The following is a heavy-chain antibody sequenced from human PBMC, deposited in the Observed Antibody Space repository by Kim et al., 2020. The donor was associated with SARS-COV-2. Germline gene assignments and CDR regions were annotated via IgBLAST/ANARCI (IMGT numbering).Heavy chain of an antibody. CDR1: GGSISSYY. V-gene: IGHV4-4*07. J-gene: IGHJ4*02. CDR3: ARGPNRYSTYQQYFDY. D-gene: IGHD4-4*01. CDR2: IYGSGST. Sequence: SETLSPTCTVSGGSISSYYWSWIRQPAGKGLEWIGRIYGSGSTDYNSSLKSRVTMSVDTSKNQFSLRMSSVTAADTAVYYCARGPNRYSTYQQYFDYWGQGALVTVSS.